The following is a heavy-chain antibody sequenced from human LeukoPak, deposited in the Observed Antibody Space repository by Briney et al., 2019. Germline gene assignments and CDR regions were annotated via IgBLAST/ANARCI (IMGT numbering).Heavy chain of an antibody. CDR2: INSDGSST. V-gene: IGHV3-74*01. CDR3: ARVGTGSYYFDY. J-gene: IGHJ4*02. Sequence: GGSLRLSCAASGFTFSSYWMHWVRQAPGKGLVWVSRINSDGSSTSYADSVKGRFTISRDNAKNTLYLQMNSLRAEDTAVYYCARVGTGSYYFDYWGQGTLVTVSS. D-gene: IGHD1-1*01. CDR1: GFTFSSYW.